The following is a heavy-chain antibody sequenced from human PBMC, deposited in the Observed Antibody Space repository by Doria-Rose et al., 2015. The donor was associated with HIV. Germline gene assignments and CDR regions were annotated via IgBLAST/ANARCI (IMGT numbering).Heavy chain of an antibody. V-gene: IGHV3-21*03. J-gene: IGHJ2*01. CDR1: GFTFITYS. Sequence: VQLQESGGGLVRPGGSLRLSCAASGFTFITYSMNWVRQAPGKGLEWVSSISSDSNYIYYTDSLKGRFIISRDNAKNALFLQMNDLRIEDTGVYYCARDPDPTELRFLDLWGRGTLVTVSS. CDR2: ISSDSNYI. CDR3: ARDPDPTELRFLDL. D-gene: IGHD1-26*01.